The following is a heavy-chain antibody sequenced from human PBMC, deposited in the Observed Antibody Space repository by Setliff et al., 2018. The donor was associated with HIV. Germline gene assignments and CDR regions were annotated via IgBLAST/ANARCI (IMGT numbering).Heavy chain of an antibody. CDR1: GDTFTTYD. CDR3: ARVLRVAGANNPFAY. V-gene: IGHV7-4-1*02. Sequence: ASVKVSCKASGDTFTTYDINWVRQATGQGPEWIGWINTNTGNPTYAQGFTGRFVFSLDTSVSTAYLQISSLKAEDTAVYYCARVLRVAGANNPFAYWGQGTLVTVS. CDR2: INTNTGNP. J-gene: IGHJ4*02. D-gene: IGHD6-19*01.